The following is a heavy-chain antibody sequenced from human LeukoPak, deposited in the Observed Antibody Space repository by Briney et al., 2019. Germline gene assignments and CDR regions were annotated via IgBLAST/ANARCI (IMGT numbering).Heavy chain of an antibody. Sequence: ASVKVSCTASGYTFTSYAMHWVRQAPGQRLEWMGWINAGNGNTKYSQKFQGRVTITRDTSASTAYMELSSLRSEDTAVYYCARVDYGDYVGYAFDIWGQGTMVTVSS. CDR2: INAGNGNT. CDR3: ARVDYGDYVGYAFDI. D-gene: IGHD4-17*01. J-gene: IGHJ3*02. V-gene: IGHV1-3*01. CDR1: GYTFTSYA.